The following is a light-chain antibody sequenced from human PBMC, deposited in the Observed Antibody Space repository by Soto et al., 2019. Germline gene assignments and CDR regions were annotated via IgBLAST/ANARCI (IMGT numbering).Light chain of an antibody. CDR2: GAS. CDR1: QSVSSN. Sequence: EIVMTQSQATLSVSPGERATLSCSASQSVSSNLAWYQQKPGQAPRLLIYGASTRATGIPARFSGSGSGTEFTLTISSLQSEDFAVYYCQQYNNWPLWTFGQGTKVQIK. CDR3: QQYNNWPLWT. V-gene: IGKV3-15*01. J-gene: IGKJ1*01.